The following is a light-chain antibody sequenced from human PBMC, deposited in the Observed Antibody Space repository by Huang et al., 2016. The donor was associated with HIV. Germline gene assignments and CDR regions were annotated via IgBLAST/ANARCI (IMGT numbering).Light chain of an antibody. J-gene: IGKJ2*01. V-gene: IGKV3-15*01. CDR2: GAS. CDR3: QQYNNWPPYT. CDR1: QRVNSN. Sequence: EIVMTQSPATLSVSPGERANLSCRASQRVNSNLAWYQQKPGQAPRLLIYGASTRATGIPASVSGSGSGTGFTLTISSLQSEDCAVYYCQQYNNWPPYTFGQGTKLEIK.